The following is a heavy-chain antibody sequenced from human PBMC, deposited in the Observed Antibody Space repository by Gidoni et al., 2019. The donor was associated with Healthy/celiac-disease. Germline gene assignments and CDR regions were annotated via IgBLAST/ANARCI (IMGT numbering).Heavy chain of an antibody. J-gene: IGHJ3*02. V-gene: IGHV4-30-2*01. CDR3: ARASSSGDAFDI. CDR2: IYHSGST. Sequence: QLQLQESGSGLVKPSQTLSLTCAVSCGSIRSGGYSWSWIRQPPGKGLEWIGYIYHSGSTYYNPSLKSRVTISVDRSKNQFSLKLSSLTAADTAVYYCARASSSGDAFDIWGQGTMVTVSS. CDR1: CGSIRSGGYS. D-gene: IGHD6-13*01.